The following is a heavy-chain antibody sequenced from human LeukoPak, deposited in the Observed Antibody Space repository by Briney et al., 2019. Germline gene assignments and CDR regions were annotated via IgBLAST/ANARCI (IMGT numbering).Heavy chain of an antibody. CDR2: MYYSGST. CDR3: ARLVDNYYGSGSLDY. J-gene: IGHJ4*02. V-gene: IGHV4-39*01. D-gene: IGHD3-10*01. CDR1: GGSISSSSYS. Sequence: SETLSLTCTVSGGSISSSSYSWGWIRQPPGKGLEWIGSMYYSGSTYYNPSLKSRVTISVDTSKNQFSLKLSSVTAADTAVYYCARLVDNYYGSGSLDYWGQGTLVTVSS.